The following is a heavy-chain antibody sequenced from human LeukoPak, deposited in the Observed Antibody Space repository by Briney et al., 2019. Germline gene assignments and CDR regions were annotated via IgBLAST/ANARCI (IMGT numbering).Heavy chain of an antibody. Sequence: PSETLSLTCTVSGGSISSGSYYWSWIRQPAGKGLQWIGRIYTSGSTNYNPSLKSRVTISVDTSKNQFSLKLSSVTAADTAVYYCARHLHCGGDCYLGYWGQGTLVTVSS. V-gene: IGHV4-61*02. D-gene: IGHD2-21*01. CDR1: GGSISSGSYY. J-gene: IGHJ4*02. CDR3: ARHLHCGGDCYLGY. CDR2: IYTSGST.